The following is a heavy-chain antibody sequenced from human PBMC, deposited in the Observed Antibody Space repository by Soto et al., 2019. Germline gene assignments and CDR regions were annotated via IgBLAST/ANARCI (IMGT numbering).Heavy chain of an antibody. CDR1: GYTFINYD. J-gene: IGHJ5*02. D-gene: IGHD2-8*01. CDR3: ARRRGSNGWFDL. CDR2: MNPDSGNT. Sequence: QVQLVQPGAEVKKPGASVKVSCKASGYTFINYDINWVRQATGQGLEWVGWMNPDSGNTGYAQNFQGRVTMTGNTSISSVYMELSSLTSEDTAVYYCARRRGSNGWFDLWGQGTLVTVSS. V-gene: IGHV1-8*01.